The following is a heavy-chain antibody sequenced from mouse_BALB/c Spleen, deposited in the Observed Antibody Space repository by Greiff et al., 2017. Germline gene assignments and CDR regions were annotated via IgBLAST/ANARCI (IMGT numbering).Heavy chain of an antibody. V-gene: IGHV3-2*02. D-gene: IGHD3-3*01. CDR3: AREVHGTGYFDV. CDR1: GYSITSDYA. Sequence: EVQLQQSGPGLVKPSQSLSLTCTVTGYSITSDYAWNWIRQFPGNKLEWMGYISYSGSTSYNPSLKSRISITRDTSKNQFFLQLNSVTTEDTATYYCAREVHGTGYFDVWGAGTTVTVSS. J-gene: IGHJ1*01. CDR2: ISYSGST.